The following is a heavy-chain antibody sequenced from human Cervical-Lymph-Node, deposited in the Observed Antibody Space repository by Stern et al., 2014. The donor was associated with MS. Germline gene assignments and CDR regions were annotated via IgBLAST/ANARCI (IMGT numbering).Heavy chain of an antibody. V-gene: IGHV5-51*01. CDR1: GYTFSNFW. J-gene: IGHJ3*01. CDR3: VRRRDSAGYDTFDL. D-gene: IGHD3-22*01. Sequence: VQLVQSGAEVKKPGESLKISCRTSGYTFSNFWIGWGRQMPGKGLERMGVTYPADSDTTYSPPFQGQGTISAHESISTAYLQWRSLKASDTAMYYCVRRRDSAGYDTFDLWGQGTMLIVSS. CDR2: TYPADSDT.